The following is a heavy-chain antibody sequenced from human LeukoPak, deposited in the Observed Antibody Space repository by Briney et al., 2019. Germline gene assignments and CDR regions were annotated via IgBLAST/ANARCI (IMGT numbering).Heavy chain of an antibody. V-gene: IGHV3-23*01. J-gene: IGHJ4*02. CDR3: AKGYTYGYSYFDY. CDR1: GFTFSSYA. D-gene: IGHD5-18*01. CDR2: ISGSGEST. Sequence: GGSLRLSCAASGFTFSSYAMSWVRQAPGKGLEWVSGISGSGESTYYADSVKGRLTISRDKSKNTLFLQMNSLRAEDTAVYYCAKGYTYGYSYFDYWGQGTLVTVSS.